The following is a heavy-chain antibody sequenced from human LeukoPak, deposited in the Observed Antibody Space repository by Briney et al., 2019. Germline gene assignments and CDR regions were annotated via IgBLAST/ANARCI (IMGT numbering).Heavy chain of an antibody. CDR3: ARWGAAAGLDY. V-gene: IGHV3-66*01. CDR2: INSGGST. Sequence: TGGSLRLSCAASGFTVSNNYMSWVRQAPGKGLEWVSVINSGGSTYYADSVKGRFSISRDNSKNTLYLQTNSLRADDTAVYYCARWGAAAGLDYWGQGTLVTVSS. D-gene: IGHD6-13*01. CDR1: GFTVSNNY. J-gene: IGHJ4*02.